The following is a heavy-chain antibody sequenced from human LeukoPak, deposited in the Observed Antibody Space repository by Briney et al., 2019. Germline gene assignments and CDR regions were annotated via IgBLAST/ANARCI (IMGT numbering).Heavy chain of an antibody. CDR2: IYYSGST. J-gene: IGHJ4*02. CDR3: ASNAGGYYDSSGYFGY. CDR1: GGSISSSSYY. D-gene: IGHD3-22*01. Sequence: SETLSLTCTVSGGSISSSSYYWGWIRQPPGKGLEWIGSIYYSGSTYYNPSLKSRVTISVDTSKNQSSLKLSSVTAADTAVYYCASNAGGYYDSSGYFGYWGQGTLVTVSS. V-gene: IGHV4-39*07.